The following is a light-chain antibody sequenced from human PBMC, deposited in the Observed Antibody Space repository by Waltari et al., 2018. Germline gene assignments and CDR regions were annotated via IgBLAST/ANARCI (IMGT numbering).Light chain of an antibody. Sequence: EIVLTQSPATLSLSPGERATLSCRASQSVSSYLACYQQKHGQAPRLIIYDASNQATGIPARFSGSGSGTDFTLTISSLEPEDFAVYYCQQRSNWPITFGQGTRLEIK. CDR1: QSVSSY. J-gene: IGKJ5*01. CDR3: QQRSNWPIT. CDR2: DAS. V-gene: IGKV3-11*01.